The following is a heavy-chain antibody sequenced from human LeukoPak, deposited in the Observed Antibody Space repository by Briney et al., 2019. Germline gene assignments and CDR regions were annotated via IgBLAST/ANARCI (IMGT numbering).Heavy chain of an antibody. D-gene: IGHD1-26*01. CDR1: GYTLTELS. J-gene: IGHJ4*02. CDR3: VTTPSYSGSYGGDY. CDR2: FDPEDGET. Sequence: ASVKVSCKVSGYTLTELSMHWVRQAPGKGLEWMGGFDPEDGETIYAQKFQARVTMTEDTSTDTAYMELSSLRSEDTAVYYCVTTPSYSGSYGGDYWGQGTLVTVSS. V-gene: IGHV1-24*01.